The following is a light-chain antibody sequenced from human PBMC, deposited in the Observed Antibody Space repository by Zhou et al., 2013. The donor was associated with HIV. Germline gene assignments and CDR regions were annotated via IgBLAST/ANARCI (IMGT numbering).Light chain of an antibody. J-gene: IGKJ2*01. CDR3: QQYSSYPRA. CDR2: AAS. CDR1: QGIGSA. V-gene: IGKV1-13*02. Sequence: AIHLTQSPSSLSASVGARATITCRASQGIGSALAWYQQKPGKPPNLLIYAASSLKSGVPSRFSGGVSGTDFTLTISCLQSEDFATYYCQQYSSYPRAFGQGTKLEIK.